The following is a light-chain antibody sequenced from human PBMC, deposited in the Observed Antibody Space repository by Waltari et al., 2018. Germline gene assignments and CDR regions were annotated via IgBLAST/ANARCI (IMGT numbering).Light chain of an antibody. J-gene: IGKJ2*01. CDR1: QSISSSY. CDR2: GAS. V-gene: IGKV3-20*01. CDR3: QHYGSSSYT. Sequence: EIVLTQSPGTLSLSPGERATLSCRASQSISSSYLAWYQQKPGQAPRLLIYGASSRATGIPDRFSGSGSETDFTLTISRLEPEDFAVYYCQHYGSSSYTFGQGTKLEI.